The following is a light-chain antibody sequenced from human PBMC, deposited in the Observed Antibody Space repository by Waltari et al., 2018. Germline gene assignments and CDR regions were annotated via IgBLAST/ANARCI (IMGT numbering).Light chain of an antibody. J-gene: IGKJ1*01. Sequence: FVLTKSPGTLSLSPGERDTLSSRASQSVSSNYLAWYQQKPGQAPRLLIYDASNRATGIADRFSGSGSGTDFTLTISRLEPEDVAVYYCQQYGRSPWTFGQGTKVEIK. V-gene: IGKV3-20*01. CDR3: QQYGRSPWT. CDR2: DAS. CDR1: QSVSSNY.